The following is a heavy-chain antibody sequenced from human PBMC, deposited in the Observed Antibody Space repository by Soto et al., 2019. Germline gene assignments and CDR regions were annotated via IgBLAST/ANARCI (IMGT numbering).Heavy chain of an antibody. CDR3: ARVGADYYDNHAFDI. J-gene: IGHJ3*02. CDR1: GGSISSYY. Sequence: ETLSLTCTVSGGSISSYYWSWIRQPPGKGLEWIGYIYYSGSTNYNPSLKSRVTISVDTSKNQFSLKLSSVTAADTDVYYCARVGADYYDNHAFDIWGQGTMVTVSS. D-gene: IGHD3-22*01. CDR2: IYYSGST. V-gene: IGHV4-59*01.